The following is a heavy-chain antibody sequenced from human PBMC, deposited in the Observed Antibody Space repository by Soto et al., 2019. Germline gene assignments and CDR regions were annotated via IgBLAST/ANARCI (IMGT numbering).Heavy chain of an antibody. Sequence: GGSLRLSCAASGFTFSSYSMNWVRQAPGKGLEWVSSISSSSSYIYYADSVKGRFTISRDNAKNSLYLQMNSLRAEDTAVYYCARGDGLDSSGYSTLIDYWGQGTLVTVSS. CDR3: ARGDGLDSSGYSTLIDY. V-gene: IGHV3-21*01. J-gene: IGHJ4*02. D-gene: IGHD3-22*01. CDR1: GFTFSSYS. CDR2: ISSSSSYI.